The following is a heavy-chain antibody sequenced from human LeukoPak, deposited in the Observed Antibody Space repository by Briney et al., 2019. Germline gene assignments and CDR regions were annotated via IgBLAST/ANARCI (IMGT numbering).Heavy chain of an antibody. CDR2: IYPGGSET. D-gene: IGHD5-24*01. CDR1: GYSFTSYW. Sequence: GESLKISCKGSGYSFTSYWSAWVRQMPGKGLEWMGIIYPGGSETRYDPSFQGQVTISADVSTSTAYLQWSSLRASDTAMYYCARASRDGYNQNFDHWGQGTLVTVSS. V-gene: IGHV5-51*01. J-gene: IGHJ4*02. CDR3: ARASRDGYNQNFDH.